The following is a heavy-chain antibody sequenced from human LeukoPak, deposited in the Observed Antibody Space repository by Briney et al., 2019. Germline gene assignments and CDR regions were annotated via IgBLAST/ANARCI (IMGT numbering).Heavy chain of an antibody. CDR3: ATEAPIFQY. D-gene: IGHD3-3*01. V-gene: IGHV4-59*01. J-gene: IGHJ1*01. Sequence: KASETLSLTCIVSGGSISSYYWSWIRQPPGKGLEWIGYMFYSGSTTYNPSLKSRVTMSVDTSKNHFSLNLTSVTAADTAVYYCATEAPIFQYWGQGTLVTVSS. CDR1: GGSISSYY. CDR2: MFYSGST.